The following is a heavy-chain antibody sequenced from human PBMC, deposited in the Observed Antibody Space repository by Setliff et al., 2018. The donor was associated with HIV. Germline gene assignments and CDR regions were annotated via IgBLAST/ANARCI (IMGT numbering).Heavy chain of an antibody. CDR2: IYSSGTK. J-gene: IGHJ6*03. D-gene: IGHD2-15*01. CDR1: GVTSGDYY. CDR3: ARGFCSGGFCHPNFYHYMDV. V-gene: IGHV4-31*03. Sequence: SETLSLTCTFSGVTSGDYYWTWIRQHPVKGLEWIGYIYSSGTKYYNPYLKSRLAISLDTSKNQFSLNLKSVTAADAAVYYCARGFCSGGFCHPNFYHYMDVWGKGTTVTVSS.